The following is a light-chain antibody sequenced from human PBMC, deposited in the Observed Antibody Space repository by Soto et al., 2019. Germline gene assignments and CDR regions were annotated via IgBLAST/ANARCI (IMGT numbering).Light chain of an antibody. CDR1: QSVISGD. CDR2: RTS. J-gene: IGKJ1*01. CDR3: QQYGNFPRT. Sequence: EVVLTQSPGTLSLSPGERATLSCRASQSVISGDLAWYQQKPGQAPWLLLYRTSSRVTGVPDRFNGSGSGTDFSLTISRLEPEDFAVYYCQQYGNFPRTFGQGTKVEIK. V-gene: IGKV3-20*01.